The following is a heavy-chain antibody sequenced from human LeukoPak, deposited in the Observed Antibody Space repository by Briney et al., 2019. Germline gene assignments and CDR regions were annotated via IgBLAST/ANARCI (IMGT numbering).Heavy chain of an antibody. V-gene: IGHV1-46*01. CDR1: GYTFTSYY. CDR2: INPSGGST. CDR3: ARDVSAGAGDY. J-gene: IGHJ4*02. Sequence: ASVKVSCKASGYTFTSYYIHWVRQAPGQGLEWMGIINPSGGSTGYAQKFQGRVTMTRDTSTSTVYVVLSSLRSEDTAVYYCARDVSAGAGDYWGQGTLVTVSS. D-gene: IGHD6-19*01.